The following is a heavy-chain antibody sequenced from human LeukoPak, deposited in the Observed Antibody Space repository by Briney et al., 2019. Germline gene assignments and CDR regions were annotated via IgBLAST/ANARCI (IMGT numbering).Heavy chain of an antibody. J-gene: IGHJ3*02. D-gene: IGHD3-3*01. CDR3: AKGLWSGYPQGTFDI. CDR2: IKQDGSEK. CDR1: GFTFSSYW. Sequence: PGGSLTLSCAASGFTFSSYWMSWVRQAPGKGLEWVANIKQDGSEKYYVDSVKGRFTISRYSAKNSLYLQMNSLRAEDTAVYYCAKGLWSGYPQGTFDIWGQGTMVTVSS. V-gene: IGHV3-7*01.